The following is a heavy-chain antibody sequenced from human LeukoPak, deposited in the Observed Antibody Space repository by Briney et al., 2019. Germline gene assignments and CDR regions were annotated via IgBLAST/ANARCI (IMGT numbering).Heavy chain of an antibody. J-gene: IGHJ4*02. CDR3: TRIGMDIIGRDPVDY. Sequence: DPGGSLRLSCAASGFTFRDYAMSWVRLAPGKGLQWVGFIRSKTYGGAADYGASVKGRFTIYRDDSQSIAYLQMNRLEIEDTAVYFCTRIGMDIIGRDPVDYWGQGTLVTVSS. CDR2: IRSKTYGGAA. V-gene: IGHV3-49*04. CDR1: GFTFRDYA. D-gene: IGHD2-2*03.